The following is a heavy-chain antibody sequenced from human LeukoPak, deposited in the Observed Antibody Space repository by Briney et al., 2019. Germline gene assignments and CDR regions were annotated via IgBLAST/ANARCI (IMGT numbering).Heavy chain of an antibody. CDR1: GFTFSSYS. V-gene: IGHV3-21*01. D-gene: IGHD4-17*01. CDR2: ISSSSSYI. CDR3: ARGAYGFDY. Sequence: GGSLRLSCAASGFTFSSYSMNWVRQAPGKRLEWVSSISSSSSYIYYADSVKGRFTISRDNAKNSLYLQINSLRAEDTAVYYCARGAYGFDYWGQGTLVTVSS. J-gene: IGHJ4*02.